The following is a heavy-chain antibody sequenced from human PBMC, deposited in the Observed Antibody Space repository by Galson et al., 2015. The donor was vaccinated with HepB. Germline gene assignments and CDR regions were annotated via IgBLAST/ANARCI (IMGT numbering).Heavy chain of an antibody. CDR3: VKSSEGYSGGWYGKRIFDY. Sequence: SLRLSCAASGFTFSGFAMHWVRQALGKGLEYVSGISSNGHSTDYADSVKGRFTISRDNSKNTLYLQMSSLRAEDTAVYYCVKSSEGYSGGWYGKRIFDYWGQGTLVTVSS. J-gene: IGHJ4*02. D-gene: IGHD6-19*01. V-gene: IGHV3-64D*06. CDR1: GFTFSGFA. CDR2: ISSNGHST.